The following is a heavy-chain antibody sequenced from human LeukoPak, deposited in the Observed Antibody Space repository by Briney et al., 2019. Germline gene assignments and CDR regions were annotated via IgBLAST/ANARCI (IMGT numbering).Heavy chain of an antibody. CDR1: GFTLANFG. Sequence: PGGSLRLSCAASGFTLANFGMNWVRQAPGKGLEWDSGISGDGDRTHYADSVQGRFTVSRDNSKNTLFLEMNNLKVEDTALYYCAKVLSTGYYYDSWGQGTLVAVSS. D-gene: IGHD3-22*01. CDR3: AKVLSTGYYYDS. J-gene: IGHJ5*01. V-gene: IGHV3-23*01. CDR2: ISGDGDRT.